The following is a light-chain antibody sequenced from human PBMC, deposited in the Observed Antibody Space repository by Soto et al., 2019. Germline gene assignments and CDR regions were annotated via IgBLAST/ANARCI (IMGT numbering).Light chain of an antibody. CDR1: QSVLYSSNNKNY. CDR3: QQYYSIPWT. V-gene: IGKV4-1*01. CDR2: WAS. J-gene: IGKJ1*01. Sequence: DIVMTQSPDSLAVSLGERATINCKSSQSVLYSSNNKNYLAWYQQKPGQPPKLLIYWASTREFGVPDRFSGSGSGTDFTHTISSLQAEDVAVYYCQQYYSIPWTFGQGTKVEIK.